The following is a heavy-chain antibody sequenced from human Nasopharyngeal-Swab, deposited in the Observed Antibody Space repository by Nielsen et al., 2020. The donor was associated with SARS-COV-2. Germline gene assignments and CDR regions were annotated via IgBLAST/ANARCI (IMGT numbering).Heavy chain of an antibody. CDR1: GFAFSNYA. J-gene: IGHJ3*02. V-gene: IGHV3-23*01. Sequence: GESLKISCAASGFAFSNYALSWVRQAPGRGLEWVSVISGSGGSTNYADSVKGRFTISRDNPKNTLYLQMNSLRAEDTAVYYCAKSRGVTSGAFDIWGQGTMVTVSS. CDR2: ISGSGGST. CDR3: AKSRGVTSGAFDI. D-gene: IGHD3-10*01.